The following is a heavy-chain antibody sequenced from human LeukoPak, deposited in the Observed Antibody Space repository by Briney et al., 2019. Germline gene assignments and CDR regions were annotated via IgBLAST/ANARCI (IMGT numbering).Heavy chain of an antibody. Sequence: PGGSLRLSCAASAFTFSTYNMNWVRQAPGKGLEWVSSISSSSTYMYYADSMKGRFTISRDNAKHSLYLQMNSLRAEDTAVYYCARSAGLADGFDMWGQGTVVTVSS. CDR1: AFTFSTYN. CDR3: ARSAGLADGFDM. V-gene: IGHV3-21*01. D-gene: IGHD3-3*01. J-gene: IGHJ3*02. CDR2: ISSSSTYM.